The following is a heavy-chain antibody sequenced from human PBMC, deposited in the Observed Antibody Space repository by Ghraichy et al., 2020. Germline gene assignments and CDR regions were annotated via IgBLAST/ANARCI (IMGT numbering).Heavy chain of an antibody. V-gene: IGHV3-21*01. D-gene: IGHD3-10*01. Sequence: GILNISCVGSGFTFNRYSITWVRQAPGKGLEWVSCISSSGAYTYYADSVKGRFTISRDNAQNSLSLQMNSLSAEDTAVYYCARDRRENYYGPGTYYYGMDVWGQGTTVTVSS. J-gene: IGHJ6*02. CDR3: ARDRRENYYGPGTYYYGMDV. CDR1: GFTFNRYS. CDR2: ISSSGAYT.